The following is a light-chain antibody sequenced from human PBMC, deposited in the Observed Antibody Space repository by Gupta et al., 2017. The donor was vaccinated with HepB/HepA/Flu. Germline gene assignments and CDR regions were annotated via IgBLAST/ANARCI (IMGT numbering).Light chain of an antibody. J-gene: IGKJ1*01. V-gene: IGKV4-1*01. CDR3: QQYYSTPRT. CDR1: QSVLYSSNNKTY. Sequence: DILMTQSPDSLVVSLGGRATINCKSSQSVLYSSNNKTYLAWYQQKPGQPPKLLIYWASTRESGVPDRFSGSGSGTDFTLTISSLQAEDVAVYYCQQYYSTPRTFGQGTKVEIK. CDR2: WAS.